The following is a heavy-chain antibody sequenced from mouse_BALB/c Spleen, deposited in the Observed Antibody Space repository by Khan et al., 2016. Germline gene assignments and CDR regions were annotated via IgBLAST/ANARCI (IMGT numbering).Heavy chain of an antibody. CDR3: ARAGGYFDV. J-gene: IGHJ1*01. CDR2: IISGGNT. CDR1: GFTFSYYA. Sequence: EVELVESGGGLVKPGGSLKLSCAASGFTFSYYAMSWVRQTPEKRLEWVASIISGGNTYYPDSVKGRFIISRDNARNILYLQMSSLGSEDTAMYYCARAGGYFDVWGAGTTVTVSS. V-gene: IGHV5-6-5*01.